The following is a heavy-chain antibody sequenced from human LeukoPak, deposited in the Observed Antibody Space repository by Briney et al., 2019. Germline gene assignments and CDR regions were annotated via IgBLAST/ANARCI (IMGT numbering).Heavy chain of an antibody. V-gene: IGHV3-48*01. D-gene: IGHD4-17*01. J-gene: IGHJ4*02. CDR1: GFTFSTYS. CDR2: ITSSSSTI. Sequence: GGSLRLSCAASGFTFSTYSMNWVRQAPGKGLEWVSYITSSSSTIYYADSVRGRFTISRDNAKNSLYLRMNSLRAEDTAVYYCARSQGDYTGPFDSWGQGTLVTVSS. CDR3: ARSQGDYTGPFDS.